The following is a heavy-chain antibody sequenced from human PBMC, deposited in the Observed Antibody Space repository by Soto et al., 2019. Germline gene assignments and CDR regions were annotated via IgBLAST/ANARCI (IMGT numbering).Heavy chain of an antibody. D-gene: IGHD3-9*01. V-gene: IGHV3-48*01. J-gene: IGHJ4*02. CDR1: GFTFSSYS. CDR2: ISSGSSTI. CDR3: AREAYDILTVYYNVIRYYFDY. Sequence: GGSLRLSCAASGFTFSSYSMNWVRQAPGKGLEWVSYISSGSSTIYYADSVKGRFTISRDNSKNTVYLQMNSLRAEDTAVYYCAREAYDILTVYYNVIRYYFDYCGPGTLVTVSS.